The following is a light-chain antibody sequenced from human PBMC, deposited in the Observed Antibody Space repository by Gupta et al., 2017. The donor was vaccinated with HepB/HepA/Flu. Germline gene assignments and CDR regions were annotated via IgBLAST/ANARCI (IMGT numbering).Light chain of an antibody. V-gene: IGLV2-8*01. CDR2: EVN. Sequence: QSALTQPLFAAGPPGQSVTISCTGTSSDVGAYNYVTWYQQHPGKAPKLMIYEVNKRPSGVPDRFSGSKSSNTASLTVSGLQAEDEADYYCSSYAGSNNLVFGGGTKLTVL. CDR3: SSYAGSNNLV. J-gene: IGLJ2*01. CDR1: SSDVGAYNY.